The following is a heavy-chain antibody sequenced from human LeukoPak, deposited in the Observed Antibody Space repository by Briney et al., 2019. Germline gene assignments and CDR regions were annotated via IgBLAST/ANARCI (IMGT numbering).Heavy chain of an antibody. D-gene: IGHD6-6*01. CDR1: GGSISTYY. Sequence: SETLSLTCTVSGGSISTYYWNWIRQPPGKGLEWIGYIYHSGNTYYNPSLQSRVTISVDTSKNQFSLNLRSVTAADTAVYYCARGGAPRLHFQNWGQGTLVTVSS. CDR3: ARGGAPRLHFQN. V-gene: IGHV4-59*01. CDR2: IYHSGNT. J-gene: IGHJ1*01.